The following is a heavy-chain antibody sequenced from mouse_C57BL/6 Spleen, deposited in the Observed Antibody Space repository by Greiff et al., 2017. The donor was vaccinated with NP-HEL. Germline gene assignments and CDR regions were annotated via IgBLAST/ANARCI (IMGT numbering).Heavy chain of an antibody. V-gene: IGHV5-6*01. D-gene: IGHD2-2*01. Sequence: EVQLVESGGDLVKPGGSLKLSCAASGFTFSSYGMSWVRQTPDKRLEWVATISSGGSYTYYPDSVKGRFTISRDNAKNTLYLQMSSLKSEDTAMYYCASQSTMVTSWFAYWGQGTLVTVSA. CDR1: GFTFSSYG. CDR2: ISSGGSYT. CDR3: ASQSTMVTSWFAY. J-gene: IGHJ3*01.